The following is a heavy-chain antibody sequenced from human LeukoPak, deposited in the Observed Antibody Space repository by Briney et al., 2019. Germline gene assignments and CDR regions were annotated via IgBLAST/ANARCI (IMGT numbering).Heavy chain of an antibody. Sequence: GASVKVSCKASGYTFTGYYMHWVRQAPGQGLEWMGWINPNSGGTNYAQKFQGRVTMTRDTSISTAFLELSRLRSDDTAVYYCARGESSTIRLGELSSDYWGQGTLVTVSS. J-gene: IGHJ4*02. CDR3: ARGESSTIRLGELSSDY. CDR1: GYTFTGYY. V-gene: IGHV1-2*02. D-gene: IGHD3-16*02. CDR2: INPNSGGT.